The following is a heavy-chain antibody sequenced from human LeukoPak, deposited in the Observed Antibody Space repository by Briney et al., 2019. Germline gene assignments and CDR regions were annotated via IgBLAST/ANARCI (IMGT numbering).Heavy chain of an antibody. CDR1: GYTFTSYY. V-gene: IGHV1-46*01. D-gene: IGHD6-19*01. J-gene: IGHJ2*01. CDR3: ARYGFSSGGLQGYWYFDL. Sequence: ASVKVSCKASGYTFTSYYMHWVRQAPGQGLEWMGIINPSGGNTSYAQKFQGRVTMTRDTSTSTVYMELSSLRSEDTAVYYCARYGFSSGGLQGYWYFDLWGRGTPVTVSS. CDR2: INPSGGNT.